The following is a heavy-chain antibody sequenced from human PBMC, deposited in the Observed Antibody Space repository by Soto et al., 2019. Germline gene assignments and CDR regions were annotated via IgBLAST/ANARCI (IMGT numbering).Heavy chain of an antibody. CDR2: IYSGGST. CDR1: GFTVSSNY. Sequence: EVQLVESGGGLVQPGGSLRLSCAASGFTVSSNYMSWVRQAPGKGLEWVAVIYSGGSTYYADSVKGRFTISRDNSKNTLYLQMNSLRAADTAVYYCARTAAGPLGYFDLWGRGPLVTVSS. CDR3: ARTAAGPLGYFDL. V-gene: IGHV3-66*01. J-gene: IGHJ2*01. D-gene: IGHD6-13*01.